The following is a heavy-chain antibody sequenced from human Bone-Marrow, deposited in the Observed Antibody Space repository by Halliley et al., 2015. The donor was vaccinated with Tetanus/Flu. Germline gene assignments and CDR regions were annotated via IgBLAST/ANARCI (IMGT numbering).Heavy chain of an antibody. V-gene: IGHV4-59*11. CDR2: IYYSGSI. J-gene: IGHJ5*02. CDR3: ARRLSGVSVDNWFGP. Sequence: LRLSCEVSGGSIASHYWTWIRQPPGKGLEWIGHIYYSGSIEYNPSLKNRVTISIDTSRQQFSLQGTSVTAADSAVYYCARRLSGVSVDNWFGPWGQGALVTVAS. CDR1: GGSIASHY. D-gene: IGHD7-27*01.